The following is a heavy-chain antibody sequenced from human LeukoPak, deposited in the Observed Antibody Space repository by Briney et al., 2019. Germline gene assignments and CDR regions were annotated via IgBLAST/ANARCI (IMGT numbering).Heavy chain of an antibody. D-gene: IGHD1-26*01. CDR1: GYTFTGYY. CDR2: INPNSGGT. CDR3: ARYITVGATYQHFDY. Sequence: ASVNVSCKASGYTFTGYYMHWVRQAPGQGLEWMGRINPNSGGTNYAQKFQGRVTMTRDTSISTAYMELSRLRSDDTAVYYCARYITVGATYQHFDYWGQGTLVTVSS. V-gene: IGHV1-2*06. J-gene: IGHJ4*02.